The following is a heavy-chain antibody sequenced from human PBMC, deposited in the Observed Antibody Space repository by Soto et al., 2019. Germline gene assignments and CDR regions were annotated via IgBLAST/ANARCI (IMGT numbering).Heavy chain of an antibody. CDR2: INQDGSER. J-gene: IGHJ4*02. Sequence: GGSLRLSCAASGVTFSTYVMAWVCQSPGKGLEWVANINQDGSERNYVDSVKGRFTIYRDNAKNSLSLQMSTLSAEDPAPYYCSRCLDFWGQGTLVTVSS. CDR1: GVTFSTYV. V-gene: IGHV3-7*01. CDR3: SRCLDF.